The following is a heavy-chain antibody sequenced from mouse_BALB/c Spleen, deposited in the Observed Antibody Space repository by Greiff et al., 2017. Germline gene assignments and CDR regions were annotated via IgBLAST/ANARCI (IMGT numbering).Heavy chain of an antibody. J-gene: IGHJ4*01. CDR1: GYTFTSYW. V-gene: IGHV1S81*02. Sequence: QVQLQQSGAELVKPGASVKLSCKASGYTFTSYWMHWVKQRPGQGLEWIGEINPSNGRTNYNEKFKSKATLTVDKSSSTAYMQLSSLTSEDSAVYYCARSAAPSYGNSNAMDYWGQGTSVTVSS. CDR2: INPSNGRT. D-gene: IGHD2-10*01. CDR3: ARSAAPSYGNSNAMDY.